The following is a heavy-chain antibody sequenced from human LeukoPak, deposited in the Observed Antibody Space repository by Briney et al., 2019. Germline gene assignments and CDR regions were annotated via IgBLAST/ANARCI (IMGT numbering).Heavy chain of an antibody. V-gene: IGHV3-23*01. CDR3: ASSYGSSAYYPFDY. CDR1: GFTFSSYA. CDR2: ISGSGGST. Sequence: GGSLRLSCAASGFTFSSYAMSWVRQAPGKGLEWVSAISGSGGSTNCADSVKGRFTISRDNSKNTLYLQMNTLRAEDTAIYYCASSYGSSAYYPFDYWGQGTLVTVFS. J-gene: IGHJ4*02. D-gene: IGHD3-22*01.